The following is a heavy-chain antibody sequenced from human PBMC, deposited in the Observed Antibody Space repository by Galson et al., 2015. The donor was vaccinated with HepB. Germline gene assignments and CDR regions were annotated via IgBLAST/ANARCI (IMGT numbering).Heavy chain of an antibody. D-gene: IGHD3-3*01. J-gene: IGHJ4*02. CDR1: GGSISSSSHY. Sequence: SETLSLTCTVSGGSISSSSHYWGWIRQPPGKGLEWIGTIHYSRSTYYNPSLKSRVTISVDTSKNQFSLKLSSVTAADTAVYYCARDGGTDYDFWSGFSFWGQGTLVTVSS. V-gene: IGHV4-39*07. CDR3: ARDGGTDYDFWSGFSF. CDR2: IHYSRST.